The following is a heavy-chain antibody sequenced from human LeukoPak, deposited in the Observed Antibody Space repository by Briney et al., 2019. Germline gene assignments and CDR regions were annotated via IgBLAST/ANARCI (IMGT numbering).Heavy chain of an antibody. CDR1: GFTFSNYA. J-gene: IGHJ1*01. CDR3: ARDPNGNYVGAFDFQR. CDR2: ITDSGVST. V-gene: IGHV3-23*01. D-gene: IGHD4-17*01. Sequence: GGSLRLSCAASGFTFSNYAMSWVRQAPGKGLEWVSSITDSGVSTHYADSVKGRFSVSRDNYKNTLYLQMSSLRAEDTAVYYCARDPNGNYVGAFDFQRWGQGTLVTVSS.